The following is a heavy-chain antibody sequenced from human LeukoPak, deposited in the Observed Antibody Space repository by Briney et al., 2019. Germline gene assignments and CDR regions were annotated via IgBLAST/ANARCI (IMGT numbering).Heavy chain of an antibody. J-gene: IGHJ4*02. CDR3: ARDPQWLGGGGDY. Sequence: PGGSLRLSCAASGFTVSSNYMSWVRQAPGKGLEWVSVIYSGGSTYYADSVKGRFTISRDNSKNTLYLQMNSLRAEDTAVYYCARDPQWLGGGGDYWGQGTLVTVSS. D-gene: IGHD6-19*01. CDR2: IYSGGST. V-gene: IGHV3-66*01. CDR1: GFTVSSNY.